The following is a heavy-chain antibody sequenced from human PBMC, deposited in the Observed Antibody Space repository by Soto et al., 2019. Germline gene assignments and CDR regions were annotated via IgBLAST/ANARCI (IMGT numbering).Heavy chain of an antibody. Sequence: EVQLVESGGVLVQPGGSLRLSCAASGFTFSTYWMHWVRQAPGKGLVWVSRINGDGRVTTYADSVKGRFTVSRDNAKNTLELEMNSLRAEDTAVYYCARVGTGYYYKDVWGKGTTVTVSS. CDR3: ARVGTGYYYKDV. CDR1: GFTFSTYW. CDR2: INGDGRVT. V-gene: IGHV3-74*01. D-gene: IGHD1-1*01. J-gene: IGHJ6*03.